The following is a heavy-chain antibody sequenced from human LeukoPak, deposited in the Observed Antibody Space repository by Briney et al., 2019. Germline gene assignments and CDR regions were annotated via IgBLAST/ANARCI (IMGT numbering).Heavy chain of an antibody. J-gene: IGHJ5*02. D-gene: IGHD1-7*01. V-gene: IGHV4-59*08. CDR1: GGSISGFY. CDR2: IYFTGGT. Sequence: SETLSLTCTVSGGSISGFYWSWIRQSPGKGLERIGYIYFTGGTRYNPSLKNRLTLSVDVSGNHFSLKLSSVTAADTAVYYCAKTHGSGTTSPWGQGALVTVSP. CDR3: AKTHGSGTTSP.